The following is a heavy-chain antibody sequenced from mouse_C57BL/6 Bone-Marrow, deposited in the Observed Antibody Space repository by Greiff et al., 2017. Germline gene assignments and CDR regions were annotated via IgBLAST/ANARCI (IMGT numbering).Heavy chain of an antibody. CDR3: ARHRLKRFAY. CDR1: GFTFSSYG. V-gene: IGHV5-6*01. D-gene: IGHD1-3*01. CDR2: ISSGGSYT. Sequence: EVKLMESGGDLVKPGGSLKLSCAASGFTFSSYGMSWVRQTPDKRLEWVATISSGGSYTYYPDRVKGRFTISRDNAKDTLYLQMSSLKSEDTAMYYCARHRLKRFAYWGQGTLVTVSA. J-gene: IGHJ3*01.